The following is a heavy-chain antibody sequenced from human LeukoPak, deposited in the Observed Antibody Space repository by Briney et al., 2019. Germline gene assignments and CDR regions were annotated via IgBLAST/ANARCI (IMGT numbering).Heavy chain of an antibody. D-gene: IGHD4-11*01. J-gene: IGHJ4*02. V-gene: IGHV4-39*07. Sequence: PSETLSLTCTVSGGSISSSSYYWGWIRQPPGKGLEWIGSIYYSGSTYYNPSLKSRVTISVDTSKNQFSLKLSSVTAADTAVYYCAREQTTVTSLGTDVFDYWGQGTLVTVSS. CDR2: IYYSGST. CDR3: AREQTTVTSLGTDVFDY. CDR1: GGSISSSSYY.